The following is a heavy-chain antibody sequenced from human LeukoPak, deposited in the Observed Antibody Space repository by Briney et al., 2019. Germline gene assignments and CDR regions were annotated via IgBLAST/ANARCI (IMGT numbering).Heavy chain of an antibody. CDR2: IIPIFGTA. CDR3: ARDARDYYDSSGYSPRWFDP. CDR1: GGTFSSYA. J-gene: IGHJ5*02. Sequence: ASVKVSCKASGGTFSSYAISWVRQAPGQRLEWMGGIIPIFGTANYAQKFQGRVTITTAESTSTAYMELSSLRTEDTAVYYCARDARDYYDSSGYSPRWFDPWGQGTLVTVSS. V-gene: IGHV1-69*05. D-gene: IGHD3-22*01.